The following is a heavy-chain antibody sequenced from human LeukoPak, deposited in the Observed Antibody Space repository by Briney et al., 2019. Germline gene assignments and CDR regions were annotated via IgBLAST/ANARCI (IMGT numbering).Heavy chain of an antibody. D-gene: IGHD2-15*01. CDR1: GFTFSSCG. CDR3: AKTRVVGTIASRGYFQN. J-gene: IGHJ1*01. V-gene: IGHV3-30*02. CDR2: IRNDESNK. Sequence: GGSLRLSCTASGFTFSSCGMHWVRQPPGKGLEWVAFIRNDESNKYYADSLKGLFTISRANSKNTLHLQMNSLTAENTLFYYCAKTRVVGTIASRGYFQNCGQGTLVTVSS.